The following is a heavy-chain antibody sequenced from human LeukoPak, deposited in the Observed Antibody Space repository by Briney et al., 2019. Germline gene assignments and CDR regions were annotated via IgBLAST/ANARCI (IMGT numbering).Heavy chain of an antibody. CDR1: GGSISGYY. Sequence: SQTLSLTCTVSGGSISGYYWSWIRQPAGKGLEWIGRIYTSGTTHDNPSLKSRVTMSVDTSKNQVSLKVSSVTAADTAVYYCARQNSKVGAYTGPYYFDYWGQGTLVTVSS. J-gene: IGHJ4*02. CDR2: IYTSGTT. V-gene: IGHV4-4*07. CDR3: ARQNSKVGAYTGPYYFDY. D-gene: IGHD1-26*01.